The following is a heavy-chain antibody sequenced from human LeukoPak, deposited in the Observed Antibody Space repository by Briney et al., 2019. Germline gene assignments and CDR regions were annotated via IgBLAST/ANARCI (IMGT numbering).Heavy chain of an antibody. Sequence: SVKVSCKASGGTFGRHAISWVRQAPGQGLEWMGGIIPILGTTNYAQRFQGRVTITTDESATSSYMELSSLTSEDTAVYHCAVGDYYYFMVVWGKGTTVTVSS. D-gene: IGHD3-16*01. CDR2: IIPILGTT. J-gene: IGHJ6*03. CDR1: GGTFGRHA. V-gene: IGHV1-69*05. CDR3: AVGDYYYFMVV.